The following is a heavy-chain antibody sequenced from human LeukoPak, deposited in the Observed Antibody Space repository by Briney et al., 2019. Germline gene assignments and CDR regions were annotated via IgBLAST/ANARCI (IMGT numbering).Heavy chain of an antibody. V-gene: IGHV1-69*13. CDR1: GYTFTSYG. D-gene: IGHD3-22*01. J-gene: IGHJ4*02. CDR2: ITPIFGTA. CDR3: AREWGLESSGYYYAY. Sequence: AASVKVSCKASGYTFTSYGISWARQAPGQGFEWMGGITPIFGTANFAQKFQGRVSITADESTSTAFMELSSLRSEDTAVYYCAREWGLESSGYYYAYWGQGTLVTVSS.